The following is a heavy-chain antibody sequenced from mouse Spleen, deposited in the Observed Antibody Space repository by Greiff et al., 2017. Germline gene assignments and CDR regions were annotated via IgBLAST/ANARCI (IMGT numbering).Heavy chain of an antibody. CDR3: AKMGSSDGWFAY. V-gene: IGHV1-81*01. CDR1: GYTFTSYG. D-gene: IGHD1-1*01. CDR2: IYPRSGNT. J-gene: IGHJ3*01. Sequence: QVQLQQSGAELARPGASVKLSCKASGYTFTSYGISWVKQRTGQGLEWIGEIYPRSGNTYYNEKFKGKATLTADKSSSTAYMELRSLTSEDSAVYFCAKMGSSDGWFAYWGQGTLVTVSA.